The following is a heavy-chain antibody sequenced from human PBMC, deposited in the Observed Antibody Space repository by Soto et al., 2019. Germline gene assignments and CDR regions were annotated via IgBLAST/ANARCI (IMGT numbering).Heavy chain of an antibody. CDR1: GYTFASYG. Sequence: ASVKVSCKASGYTFASYGISWVRQAPGQGLEWMGWISAYNGNTNYAQKLQGRVTMTTDTSTSTAYMELRSLRAEDTAVYYCARDPRDIVLVPAAMRHVYYYYYGMDVWGQGTTVTVSS. J-gene: IGHJ6*02. CDR3: ARDPRDIVLVPAAMRHVYYYYYGMDV. V-gene: IGHV1-18*01. D-gene: IGHD2-2*01. CDR2: ISAYNGNT.